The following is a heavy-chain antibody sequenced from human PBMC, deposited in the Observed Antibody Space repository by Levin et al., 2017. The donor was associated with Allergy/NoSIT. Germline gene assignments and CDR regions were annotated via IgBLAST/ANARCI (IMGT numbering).Heavy chain of an antibody. CDR1: GFTFRSYG. V-gene: IGHV3-33*01. D-gene: IGHD3-10*01. CDR2: TWSDGANK. J-gene: IGHJ6*02. CDR3: ARDAVLRGLIVHHGMDL. Sequence: GESLKISCAASGFTFRSYGMHWVRQAPGKGLEWVSFTWSDGANKFYPASVEGRFTISRDNSMNTVYLHMDNLRVEDTAVYYCARDAVLRGLIVHHGMDLWGQGTTVIVS.